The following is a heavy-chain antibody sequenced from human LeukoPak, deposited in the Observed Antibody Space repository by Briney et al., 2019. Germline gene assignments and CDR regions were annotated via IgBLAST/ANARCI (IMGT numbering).Heavy chain of an antibody. CDR1: GGSISSGDYY. J-gene: IGHJ4*02. V-gene: IGHV4-30-4*08. CDR3: ASVLRFLEWLLFDY. Sequence: PSQTLSLTCTFSGGSISSGDYYWSWIRQPPGKGLEWIGYIYYSGSTYYNPSLKSRVTISVDTSKNQFSLKLSSVTAADTAVYYCASVLRFLEWLLFDYWDQGTLVTVSS. D-gene: IGHD3-3*01. CDR2: IYYSGST.